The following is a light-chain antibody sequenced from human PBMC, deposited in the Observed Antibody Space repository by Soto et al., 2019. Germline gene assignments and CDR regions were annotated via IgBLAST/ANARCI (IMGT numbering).Light chain of an antibody. V-gene: IGKV3-20*01. CDR1: QSVSRSY. CDR2: GAY. J-gene: IGKJ1*01. CDR3: QQYRNWART. Sequence: ETLFTQSPGTLSLPPGYRSTRSRRASQSVSRSYLGWYQQKPGQATRLLMYGAYIRAAGVPDRFSGRGSGTEFTLNINKLQSEDFAVYYCQQYRNWARTFGPGTQ.